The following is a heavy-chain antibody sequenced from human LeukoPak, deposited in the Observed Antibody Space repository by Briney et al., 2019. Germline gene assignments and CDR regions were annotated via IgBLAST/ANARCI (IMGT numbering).Heavy chain of an antibody. CDR2: INDGNGNT. CDR1: GYTFTSYV. V-gene: IGHV1-3*03. Sequence: ASVKVSCTASGYTFTSYVMHWVRQAPGQRLEWIGCINDGNGNTKYSQEFQGRVTITRDTSASTAYMELSSLRSEDMAVYYCARGAKFRSYGSGTYYASLPFDPWGQGTLVTVSS. J-gene: IGHJ5*02. CDR3: ARGAKFRSYGSGTYYASLPFDP. D-gene: IGHD3-10*01.